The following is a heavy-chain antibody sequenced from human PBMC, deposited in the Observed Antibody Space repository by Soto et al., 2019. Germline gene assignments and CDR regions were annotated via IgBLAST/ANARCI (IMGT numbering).Heavy chain of an antibody. D-gene: IGHD5-18*01. CDR1: GGSISSYY. CDR3: ARVVDTAMVYFDY. V-gene: IGHV4-59*01. CDR2: IYYSGST. Sequence: SETLSLTCTVSGGSISSYYWSWIRQPPGKGLEWIGYIYYSGSTNYNPSLKSRVTISVDTSKNQFSLKLSSVTAADTAVYYCARVVDTAMVYFDYWGQGTLVTVSS. J-gene: IGHJ4*02.